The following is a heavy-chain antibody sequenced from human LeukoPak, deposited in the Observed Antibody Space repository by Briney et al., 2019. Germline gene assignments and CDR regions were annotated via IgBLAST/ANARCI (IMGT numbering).Heavy chain of an antibody. CDR2: ISGSGGST. V-gene: IGHV3-23*01. CDR3: AEGVAVAGYYFDY. Sequence: GGSLRLSCAASGFTFSSYAMSWVRQAPGKGLEWVSAISGSGGSTYYADSVKGRFTISRDNSKNTLYLQMNSLRAEDTAVYYCAEGVAVAGYYFDYWGQGTLVTVSS. D-gene: IGHD6-19*01. J-gene: IGHJ4*02. CDR1: GFTFSSYA.